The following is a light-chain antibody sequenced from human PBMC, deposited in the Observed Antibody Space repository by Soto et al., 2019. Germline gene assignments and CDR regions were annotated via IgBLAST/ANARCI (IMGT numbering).Light chain of an antibody. J-gene: IGKJ1*01. CDR3: QQSYSTVRT. CDR2: AAS. V-gene: IGKV1-39*01. CDR1: QNIGDY. Sequence: DVQMTQSPSSLSASVGDRVTITCRAGQNIGDYLSWHQQKPGKAPELLISAASSLQSGVLPRFSGSGSGTDFTLTISSLQPEDCATYYCQQSYSTVRTFGQGAKVDIK.